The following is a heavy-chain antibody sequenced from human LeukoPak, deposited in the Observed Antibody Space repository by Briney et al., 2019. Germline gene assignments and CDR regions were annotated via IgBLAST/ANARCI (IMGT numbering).Heavy chain of an antibody. V-gene: IGHV1-2*02. J-gene: IGHJ4*02. CDR1: GYTFTGYY. CDR3: ARDPSTSGYDYLYYFDY. CDR2: INPDNGGT. Sequence: ASVEVSCKASGYTFTGYYMHWVRQAPGQGLEWMGWINPDNGGTNYAQKFQGRVTMTRDMSISTAYMELSRLRSDDTAVYYCARDPSTSGYDYLYYFDYWGQGTLVTVSS. D-gene: IGHD5-12*01.